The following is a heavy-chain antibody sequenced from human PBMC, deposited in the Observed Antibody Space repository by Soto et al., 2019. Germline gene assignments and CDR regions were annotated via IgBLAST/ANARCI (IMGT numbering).Heavy chain of an antibody. J-gene: IGHJ4*02. CDR1: GFTFSSYS. CDR3: ARARTGYYLARYCFDY. V-gene: IGHV3-48*02. CDR2: ISSSSSTI. D-gene: IGHD3-9*01. Sequence: EVQLVESGGGLVQPGGSLRLSCAASGFTFSSYSMNWVRQAPGKGLEWVSYISSSSSTIYYADSVKGRFTISSDNAKNGLYLQMKSLRDGDTAVYYCARARTGYYLARYCFDYWGQGTVVVVSS.